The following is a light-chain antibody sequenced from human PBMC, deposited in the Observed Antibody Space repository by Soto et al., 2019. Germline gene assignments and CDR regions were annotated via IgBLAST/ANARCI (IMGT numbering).Light chain of an antibody. V-gene: IGKV3-15*01. CDR1: QSVRSN. Sequence: EIVMTQSPATLSVSPGERATLSCRASQSVRSNLAWYQQKPGQAPRLLINGASTRATGIPARFSGSGSVTEFTLTISSLQSEDFAVYYGQEYNNWPSITFGQGTRLEIK. J-gene: IGKJ5*01. CDR2: GAS. CDR3: QEYNNWPSIT.